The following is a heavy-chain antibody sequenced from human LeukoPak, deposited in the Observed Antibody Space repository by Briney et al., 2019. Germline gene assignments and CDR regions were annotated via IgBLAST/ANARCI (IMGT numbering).Heavy chain of an antibody. CDR2: ISSSSSYI. Sequence: GSLRLSCAASGFTFSSYSMNWVRQAPGKGLEWVSSISSSSSYIYYADSVKGRFTISRDNAKNSLYLQMYSLRAEDTAVYYCARTSSYSSSWYGEVDYFDYWGQGTLVTVSS. CDR3: ARTSSYSSSWYGEVDYFDY. J-gene: IGHJ4*02. CDR1: GFTFSSYS. V-gene: IGHV3-21*01. D-gene: IGHD6-13*01.